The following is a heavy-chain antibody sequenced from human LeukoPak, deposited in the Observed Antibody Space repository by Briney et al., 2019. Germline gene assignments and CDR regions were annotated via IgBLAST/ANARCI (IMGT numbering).Heavy chain of an antibody. CDR1: GFTFSAYW. V-gene: IGHV3-74*01. J-gene: IGHJ4*02. CDR2: INDVGSDS. Sequence: TGGSLRLSCAASGFTFSAYWMHWVRQAPGKGLVWVGRINDVGSDSTYVDSVKGRFTISRDNAKNTLNLQMNNLRAEDTAVYYCAGVKVAGTRSFDYWGQGTLATVSS. D-gene: IGHD6-19*01. CDR3: AGVKVAGTRSFDY.